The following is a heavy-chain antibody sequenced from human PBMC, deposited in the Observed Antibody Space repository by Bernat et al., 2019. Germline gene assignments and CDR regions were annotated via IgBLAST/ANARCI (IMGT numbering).Heavy chain of an antibody. CDR1: GFTFSSYG. Sequence: QVQLVESGGGVVQPGRSLRLSCAASGFTFSSYGMHWVRQAPGKGLEWVAVISYDGSNKYYADSVKGRFTISRDNSKNTLYLQMNSLRAEDTAVYYCAHSFSVYWGQGTLVTVSS. CDR3: AHSFSVY. V-gene: IGHV3-30*03. J-gene: IGHJ4*02. CDR2: ISYDGSNK. D-gene: IGHD1-26*01.